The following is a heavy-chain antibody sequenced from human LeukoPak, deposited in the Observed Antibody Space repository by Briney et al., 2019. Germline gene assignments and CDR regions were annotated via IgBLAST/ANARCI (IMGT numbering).Heavy chain of an antibody. Sequence: GGSLRLSCAASGFTFSSYWMSWVRQAPGKGLEWVANIKQDGSEKYYVDSVKGRFTISRDNAKNSLYLQMNSLRAEDTAVYYCARAFSDYWSGLNAFDIWGQGTMVTVSS. CDR1: GFTFSSYW. D-gene: IGHD3-3*01. CDR2: IKQDGSEK. V-gene: IGHV3-7*01. J-gene: IGHJ3*02. CDR3: ARAFSDYWSGLNAFDI.